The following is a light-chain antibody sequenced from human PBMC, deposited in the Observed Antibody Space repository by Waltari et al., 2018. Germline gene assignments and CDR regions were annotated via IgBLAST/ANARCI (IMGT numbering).Light chain of an antibody. V-gene: IGLV2-14*03. CDR1: SSDVGGYKF. CDR3: MSYTSSHTII. Sequence: QSALTQPASVSGSPGQSITISCTGTSSDVGGYKFVSWYQKQPGKAPKLMIFDVTYRPSGISPRFSGSKSGNPASLTISGLQADDEADYYCMSYTSSHTIIFGGGTKLTV. J-gene: IGLJ2*01. CDR2: DVT.